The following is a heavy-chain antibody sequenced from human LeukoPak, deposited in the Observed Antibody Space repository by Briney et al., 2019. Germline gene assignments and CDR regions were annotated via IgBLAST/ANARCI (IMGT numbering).Heavy chain of an antibody. J-gene: IGHJ3*02. CDR2: ISGSGGST. CDR1: GFTFSRYG. Sequence: GGSLRLSCAASGFTFSRYGMHWVRQAPGKGLEWVSAISGSGGSTYYADSVKGRFTISRDNSKNTLYLQMNSLRAEDTAVYYCAKDVLDAFDIWGQGTMVTVSS. CDR3: AKDVLDAFDI. V-gene: IGHV3-23*01.